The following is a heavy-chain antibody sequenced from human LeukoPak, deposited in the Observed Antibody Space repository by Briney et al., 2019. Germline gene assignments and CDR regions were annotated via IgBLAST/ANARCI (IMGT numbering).Heavy chain of an antibody. D-gene: IGHD4-23*01. CDR1: GFTFSSYS. CDR2: ISYDGSNK. Sequence: GGSLRLSCAGSGFTFSSYSIHWVRRVSGKGLEWVAVISYDGSNKYYADSVKGRFTISRDNSRNTVYLQMNSLRPEDTAVYSCARDLVGYGGGFDYWGQGTLVTVSS. V-gene: IGHV3-30*04. CDR3: ARDLVGYGGGFDY. J-gene: IGHJ4*02.